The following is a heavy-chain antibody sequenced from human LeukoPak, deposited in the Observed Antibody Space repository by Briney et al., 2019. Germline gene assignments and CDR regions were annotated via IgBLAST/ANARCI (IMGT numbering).Heavy chain of an antibody. D-gene: IGHD2-2*02. J-gene: IGHJ3*02. Sequence: GGSLRLSCAASGFTFSSYNMNWVRQAPGKGLEWVSSISSSSSYIYYADSVKGRFTISRDNAKNSLYLQMNSLRAEDTAVYYCAREPVVPAAIGAFDIWGQGTMVTVSS. V-gene: IGHV3-21*01. CDR1: GFTFSSYN. CDR2: ISSSSSYI. CDR3: AREPVVPAAIGAFDI.